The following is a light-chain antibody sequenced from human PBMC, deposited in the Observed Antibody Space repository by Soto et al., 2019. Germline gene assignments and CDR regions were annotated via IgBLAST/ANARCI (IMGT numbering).Light chain of an antibody. Sequence: DVQMTPSPSSLSASVGDRVTITCRASQSISSYLNWYQQKPGKAPKLLIYAASSLQSGVPSRFSGSISGTDFTLTISSLQPEDFATYYCQQSYSTPDFGPGTKVDIK. CDR3: QQSYSTPD. CDR2: AAS. V-gene: IGKV1-39*01. CDR1: QSISSY. J-gene: IGKJ3*01.